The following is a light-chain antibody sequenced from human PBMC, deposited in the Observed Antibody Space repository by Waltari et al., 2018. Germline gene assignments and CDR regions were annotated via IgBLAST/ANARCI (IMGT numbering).Light chain of an antibody. V-gene: IGLV1-44*01. Sequence: QSVLTQPPSASGTPGQSVTISCSVSSSNIGSNTVNWYQQFPGTSPRLLVYTNDQRPSGVPDRFSASRSGTSASLAISGLRSEDEADYYCAAWDDSLNGQVFGGGTKLTVL. CDR3: AAWDDSLNGQV. CDR2: TND. J-gene: IGLJ3*02. CDR1: SSNIGSNT.